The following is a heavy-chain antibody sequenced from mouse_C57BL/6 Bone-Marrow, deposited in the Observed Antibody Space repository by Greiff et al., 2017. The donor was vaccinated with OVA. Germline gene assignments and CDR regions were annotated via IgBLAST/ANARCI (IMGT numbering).Heavy chain of an antibody. D-gene: IGHD1-1*01. Sequence: DVHLVESGAELVRPGASVKLSCTASGFNIKDDYMHWVKQRPEQGLEWIGWIDPENGDTEYASKFQGKATITADTSSNTAYLQLSSLTSEDTAVYYCTTRITTVVAHDYWGQGTTLTVSS. CDR2: IDPENGDT. CDR1: GFNIKDDY. V-gene: IGHV14-4*01. CDR3: TTRITTVVAHDY. J-gene: IGHJ2*01.